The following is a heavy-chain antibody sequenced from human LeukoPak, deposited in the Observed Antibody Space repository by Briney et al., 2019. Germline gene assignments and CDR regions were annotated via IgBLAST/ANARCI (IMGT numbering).Heavy chain of an antibody. V-gene: IGHV6-1*01. CDR1: GDSVSSNSAA. J-gene: IGHJ4*02. D-gene: IGHD6-19*01. CDR2: TYYRSKWYN. Sequence: SQTLSLTCAISGDSVSSNSAAWNWIRQSPSRGLEWLGRTYYRSKWYNDYAVSVKSRITINPDTSKNQFTLQLNSVTPEDTAVYYCASQTLSSGWTFFDYWGQGTLVTVSS. CDR3: ASQTLSSGWTFFDY.